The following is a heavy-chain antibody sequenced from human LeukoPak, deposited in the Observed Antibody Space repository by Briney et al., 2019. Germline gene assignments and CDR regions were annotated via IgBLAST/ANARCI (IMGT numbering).Heavy chain of an antibody. CDR1: GGSISSSGYY. CDR2: IYYSGST. V-gene: IGHV4-39*01. D-gene: IGHD2-15*01. CDR3: ARQLGYCSGGSCSFYFDH. J-gene: IGHJ4*02. Sequence: SQTLSLTCTVSGGSISSSGYYWGWIRQPPGKGLQWIGTIYYSGSTYYSPSLKSRVTISVDTSKNQFSLKLSSVTAADTAVYYCARQLGYCSGGSCSFYFDHWGQGTLVTVSS.